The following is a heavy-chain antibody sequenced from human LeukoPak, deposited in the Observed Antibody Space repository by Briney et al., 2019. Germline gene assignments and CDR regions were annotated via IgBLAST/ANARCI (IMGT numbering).Heavy chain of an antibody. Sequence: PGGFLRLSCAASGFTFSSYGMSWVRQAPGKGLEWVSVMSGGGGSTYDADSVKGRFTISRDNSKNTLYLQMNSLRAEDTAVYFCAARKVRGVWFYLDYWGQGTLVTVSS. CDR2: MSGGGGST. D-gene: IGHD3-10*01. CDR1: GFTFSSYG. J-gene: IGHJ4*02. CDR3: AARKVRGVWFYLDY. V-gene: IGHV3-23*01.